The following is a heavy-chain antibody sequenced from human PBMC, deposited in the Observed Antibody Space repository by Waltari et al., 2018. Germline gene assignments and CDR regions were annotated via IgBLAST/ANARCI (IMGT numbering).Heavy chain of an antibody. J-gene: IGHJ4*02. Sequence: QVQLQESGPGLVKPSQTLSLTCTVSGGSISSGSYYWSWIRQPAGKGLEWIGRIYTSESTNYNPSLKSRVTISVDTSKNQFSLKLSSVTAADTAVYYCAREGKVGATLVWGQGTLVTVSS. V-gene: IGHV4-61*02. CDR3: AREGKVGATLV. D-gene: IGHD1-26*01. CDR1: GGSISSGSYY. CDR2: IYTSEST.